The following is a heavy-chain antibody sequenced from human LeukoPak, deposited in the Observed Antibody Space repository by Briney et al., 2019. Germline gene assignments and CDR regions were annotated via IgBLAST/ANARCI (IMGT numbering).Heavy chain of an antibody. Sequence: ASVKVSCKASGYTFTSYYMHWVRQAPGQGLEWMGIINPSGGSRNYAQKFQGRVTMTRDTSTSTVYMELSSLRSEDTAVYYCARDHYGSSGYSYPDYWGQGTLVTVSS. J-gene: IGHJ4*02. CDR2: INPSGGSR. CDR1: GYTFTSYY. V-gene: IGHV1-46*01. CDR3: ARDHYGSSGYSYPDY. D-gene: IGHD3-22*01.